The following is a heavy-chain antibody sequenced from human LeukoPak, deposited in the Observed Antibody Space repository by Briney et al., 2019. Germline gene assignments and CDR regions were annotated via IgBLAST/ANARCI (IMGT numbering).Heavy chain of an antibody. CDR1: GYTFTSYD. J-gene: IGHJ4*02. CDR2: ISGYNGRT. D-gene: IGHD2-2*01. V-gene: IGHV1-18*01. CDR3: ARDRMGLMIEVLTAADY. Sequence: GASVKVSCKASGYTFTSYDINWVRQATGQGLEWVGWISGYNGRTDYAQKFQGRVTVTTDPSTSTAYMELRSLTSDDTAVYFRARDRMGLMIEVLTAADYWGQGTLVTVSS.